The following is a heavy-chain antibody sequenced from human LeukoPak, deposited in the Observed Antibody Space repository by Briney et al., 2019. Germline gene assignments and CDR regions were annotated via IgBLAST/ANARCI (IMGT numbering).Heavy chain of an antibody. Sequence: SETLPLTCTVSGGSISSYYWSWIRQPAGKGLEWIGRIYTSGSTNYNPSLKSRVTMSVDTSKNQFSLKLSSVTAADTAVYYCARSMYCSSTSCSLAFAFDIWGQGTMVTVSS. V-gene: IGHV4-4*07. D-gene: IGHD2-2*01. CDR2: IYTSGST. J-gene: IGHJ3*02. CDR3: ARSMYCSSTSCSLAFAFDI. CDR1: GGSISSYY.